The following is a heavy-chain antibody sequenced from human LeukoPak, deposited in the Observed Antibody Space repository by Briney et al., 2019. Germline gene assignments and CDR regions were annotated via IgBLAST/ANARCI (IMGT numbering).Heavy chain of an antibody. Sequence: VASVKVSCKASGGTFSSYAISWVRQAPGQGLEWMGGIIPIFGTANYAQKFQGRVTITADESTSTAYMELSSLRSEDTAVYYCARVVMYSGSYYPFDYWGQGTLVTVSS. CDR2: IIPIFGTA. J-gene: IGHJ4*02. D-gene: IGHD1-26*01. V-gene: IGHV1-69*01. CDR3: ARVVMYSGSYYPFDY. CDR1: GGTFSSYA.